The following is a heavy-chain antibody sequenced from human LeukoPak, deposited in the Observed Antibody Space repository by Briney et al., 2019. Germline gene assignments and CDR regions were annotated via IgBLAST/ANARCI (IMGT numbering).Heavy chain of an antibody. J-gene: IGHJ6*02. CDR1: GFTFSSYA. Sequence: GGSLRLSCAASGFTFSSYAMHWVRQAPGKGLGWVAVLSYDGDNKFYADSVKGRFTISRDNSKNTLYLRMNSLRAEDTAVYYCARSGNTIFGVQAYGMDVWGQGTTVTVSS. CDR3: ARSGNTIFGVQAYGMDV. D-gene: IGHD3-3*01. CDR2: LSYDGDNK. V-gene: IGHV3-30-3*01.